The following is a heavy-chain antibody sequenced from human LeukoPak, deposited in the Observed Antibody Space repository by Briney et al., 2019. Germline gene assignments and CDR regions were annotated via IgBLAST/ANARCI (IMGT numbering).Heavy chain of an antibody. V-gene: IGHV1-2*02. CDR3: ARVPPDSGYVGADY. J-gene: IGHJ4*02. Sequence: ASVKVSCKASGYTFTGYYMHWVRQAPGQGLEWMGWINPNSGGTNYAQKFQGRVTMTRDTSISTAYMELSRLRAEDTAVYYCARVPPDSGYVGADYWGQGTLVTVSS. CDR2: INPNSGGT. CDR1: GYTFTGYY. D-gene: IGHD5-12*01.